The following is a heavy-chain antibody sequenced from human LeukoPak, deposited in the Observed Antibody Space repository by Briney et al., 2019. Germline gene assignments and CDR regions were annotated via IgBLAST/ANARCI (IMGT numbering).Heavy chain of an antibody. D-gene: IGHD2-2*01. CDR3: ARGAGYCSSTSGYPFWFDP. CDR1: GGSISSSSYY. J-gene: IGHJ5*02. V-gene: IGHV4-39*07. CDR2: IYYSGST. Sequence: SETLSLTCTVSGGSISSSSYYWGWNRQPPGKGLEWIGSIYYSGSTYYNPSLKSRVTISADTSKNQFSLKLSSVTAADTAVYYCARGAGYCSSTSGYPFWFDPWGQGTLVTVSS.